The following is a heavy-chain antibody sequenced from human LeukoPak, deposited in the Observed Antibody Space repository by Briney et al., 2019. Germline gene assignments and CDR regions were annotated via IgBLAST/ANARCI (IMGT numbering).Heavy chain of an antibody. D-gene: IGHD6-13*01. J-gene: IGHJ3*02. CDR3: ARDRAPGIAAAPDI. V-gene: IGHV3-21*01. CDR2: ISSSSSYI. CDR1: GFTFSSYS. Sequence: GGSLRLSCAASGFTFSSYSMNWVRQAPGKGLEWVSSISSSSSYIYFADSVKGRFTISRDNAKNSLYLQMNSLRAEDTAVYYCARDRAPGIAAAPDIWGQGTMVTVSS.